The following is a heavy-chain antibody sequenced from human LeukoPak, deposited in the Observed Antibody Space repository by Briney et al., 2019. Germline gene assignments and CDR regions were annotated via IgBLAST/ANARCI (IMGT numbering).Heavy chain of an antibody. CDR2: TRNKANSYTT. J-gene: IGHJ4*02. D-gene: IGHD3-9*01. Sequence: GGSLRLSCAASGFTFSDHYMDWVRQAPGKGLEWVGRTRNKANSYTTEYAASVKGRFTISRDDSKNSLYLQMNSLKTEDTAVYYCARGGLTYDILTGYYMSTTAHFDYWGQGTLVTVSS. CDR1: GFTFSDHY. CDR3: ARGGLTYDILTGYYMSTTAHFDY. V-gene: IGHV3-72*01.